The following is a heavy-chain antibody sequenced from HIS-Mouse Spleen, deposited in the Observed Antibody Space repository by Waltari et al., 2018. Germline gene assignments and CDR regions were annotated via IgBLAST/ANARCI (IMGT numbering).Heavy chain of an antibody. J-gene: IGHJ4*02. D-gene: IGHD6-13*01. Sequence: QVQLVESGGGVVQPGRSLRLSCAASGFTFSSYGMHWVRQAPGKGLEWVAVIWYDGSNKYYADSVKGRFTISRDNSKNTLYLQMNSLRAEDTAVYYCAKRTGYSSSWYYFDYWGQGTLVTVSS. CDR1: GFTFSSYG. CDR2: IWYDGSNK. CDR3: AKRTGYSSSWYYFDY. V-gene: IGHV3-33*06.